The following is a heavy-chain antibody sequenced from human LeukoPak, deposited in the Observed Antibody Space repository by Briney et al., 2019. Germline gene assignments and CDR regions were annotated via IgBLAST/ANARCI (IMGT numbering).Heavy chain of an antibody. J-gene: IGHJ4*02. V-gene: IGHV1-3*01. CDR1: GYSFTNYA. Sequence: GASVTVSCKASGYSFTNYAIHWMRQAPGQSLEWMGWINPADGDTKYSEKFQGRVTVRWDTSASTAYMEMNRLTAEDTAVYYCARNGGGYSYGFDYWGQGTLVTVSS. D-gene: IGHD5-18*01. CDR3: ARNGGGYSYGFDY. CDR2: INPADGDT.